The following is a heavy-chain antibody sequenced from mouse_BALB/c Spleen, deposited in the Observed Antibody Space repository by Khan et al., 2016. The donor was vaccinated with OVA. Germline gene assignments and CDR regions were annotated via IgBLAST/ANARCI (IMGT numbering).Heavy chain of an antibody. J-gene: IGHJ4*01. V-gene: IGHV2-3*01. CDR2: IWGDGRT. CDR3: ARFTTSTRNYYAMDY. D-gene: IGHD1-2*01. CDR1: GFSLTNYG. Sequence: QVQLQESGPGLVAPSQSLSITCTVSGFSLTNYGVYWVRQPPGKGLEWLGVIWGDGRTNYHSAHISRLSISQDNSKTQIFLTLNSMHTDDTATYYGARFTTSTRNYYAMDYWGQGTSVTVSS.